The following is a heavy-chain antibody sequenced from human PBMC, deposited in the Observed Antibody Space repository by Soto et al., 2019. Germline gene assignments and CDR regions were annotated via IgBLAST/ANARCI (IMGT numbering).Heavy chain of an antibody. CDR1: GGSISSSSYY. J-gene: IGHJ4*02. D-gene: IGHD3-10*01. CDR3: ARPGNYGSGSYLYYLDY. CDR2: IYYSGST. V-gene: IGHV4-39*01. Sequence: TCTVSGGSISSSSYYWGWIRQPPGKGLEWIGSIYYSGSTYYNPSLKSRVTISVDTSKNQFSLKLSSVTAADTAVYYCARPGNYGSGSYLYYLDYWGQGTLVTVSS.